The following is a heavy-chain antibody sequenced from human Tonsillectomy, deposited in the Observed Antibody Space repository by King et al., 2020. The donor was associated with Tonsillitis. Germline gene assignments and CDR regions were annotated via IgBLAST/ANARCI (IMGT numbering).Heavy chain of an antibody. CDR3: ARIGSNFYYYMDV. V-gene: IGHV2-26*01. CDR2: ITSNDEK. Sequence: TLKESGPVLMTPTETLTLTCTVSGFSLSSARMGVSWIRQPPGKALEWLGDITSNDEKSYSTSLKSRLSISKDTSKSQVVLNLANLGPDDTGTYYCARIGSNFYYYMDVRGKGTTVAVSS. J-gene: IGHJ6*03. CDR1: GFSLSSARMG. D-gene: IGHD5-24*01.